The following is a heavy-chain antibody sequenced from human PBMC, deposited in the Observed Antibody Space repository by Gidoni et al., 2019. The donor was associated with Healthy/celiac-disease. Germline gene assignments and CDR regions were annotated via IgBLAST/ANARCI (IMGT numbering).Heavy chain of an antibody. CDR2: ISGSGGSK. CDR3: AKSITRYYYYGMDV. D-gene: IGHD3-10*01. J-gene: IGHJ6*02. V-gene: IGHV3-23*01. Sequence: EVQLLESGGGLVQPGGSLRLSCAASGFTFRSYAMSWVRQAPGKGLEWVSAISGSGGSKYYADSVKGRFTISRDNSKNTLYLQMNSLRAEDTAVYYCAKSITRYYYYGMDVWGQGTTVTVSS. CDR1: GFTFRSYA.